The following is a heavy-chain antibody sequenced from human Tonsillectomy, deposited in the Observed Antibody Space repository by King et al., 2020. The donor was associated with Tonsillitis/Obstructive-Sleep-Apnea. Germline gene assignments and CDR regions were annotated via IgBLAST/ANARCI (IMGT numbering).Heavy chain of an antibody. V-gene: IGHV3-49*04. Sequence: VQLVESGGGLVQPGRSLRLSCTASGFTFGDYAMSWVRQAPGKGLEWVGFIRSKAYGGTTEYAASVKGRFTISRDDSKSIAYLQMNSLKTEDTAVYYCTSSFGYMVRGVSNDYWGQGTLVTVSS. CDR1: GFTFGDYA. CDR3: TSSFGYMVRGVSNDY. CDR2: IRSKAYGGTT. D-gene: IGHD3-10*01. J-gene: IGHJ4*02.